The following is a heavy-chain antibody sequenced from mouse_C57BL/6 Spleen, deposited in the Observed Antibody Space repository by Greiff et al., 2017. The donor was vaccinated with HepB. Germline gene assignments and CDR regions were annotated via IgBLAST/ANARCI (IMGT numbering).Heavy chain of an antibody. V-gene: IGHV1-80*01. CDR3: AREGYGYDGPGFAY. D-gene: IGHD2-2*01. CDR2: IYPGDGDT. CDR1: GYAFSSYW. Sequence: QVQLQQSGAELVKPGASVKISCKASGYAFSSYWMNWVKQRPGKGLEWIGQIYPGDGDTNYNGKFKGKATLTADKSSSTAYMQLSSLTSEDSAVYFCAREGYGYDGPGFAYWGQGTLVTVSA. J-gene: IGHJ3*01.